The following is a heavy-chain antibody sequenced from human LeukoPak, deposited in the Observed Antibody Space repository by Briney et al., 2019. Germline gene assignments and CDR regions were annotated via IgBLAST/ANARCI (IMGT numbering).Heavy chain of an antibody. CDR1: GFTFSSYA. D-gene: IGHD2-2*02. CDR2: ISGSGGST. J-gene: IGHJ6*03. Sequence: GGSLRLSCAASGFTFSSYAMSWVRQAPGKGLEWVSAISGSGGSTYYADSVKGRFTISRDNSKNTLYLQMNSLRAEDTAVYYCARAGRSQLLYTYYYYMDVWGKGTTVTVSS. V-gene: IGHV3-23*01. CDR3: ARAGRSQLLYTYYYYMDV.